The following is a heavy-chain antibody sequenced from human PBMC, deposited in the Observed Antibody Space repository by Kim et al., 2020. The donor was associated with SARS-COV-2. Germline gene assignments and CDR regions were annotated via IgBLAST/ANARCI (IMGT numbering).Heavy chain of an antibody. D-gene: IGHD2-15*01. CDR3: VSLGYCSGITCLDY. J-gene: IGHJ4*02. Sequence: ATPVKGRFALARDNSNNTLFLQMNSLRAEDTAVYYCVSLGYCSGITCLDYWGQGTLVTVSS. V-gene: IGHV3-33*01.